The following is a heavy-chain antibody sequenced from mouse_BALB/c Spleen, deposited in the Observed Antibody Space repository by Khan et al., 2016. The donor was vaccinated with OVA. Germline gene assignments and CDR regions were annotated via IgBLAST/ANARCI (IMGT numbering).Heavy chain of an antibody. CDR2: LSSGGSYT. Sequence: EVELVESGGDLVKPGGSLKLSCAASGFTFSTYGMSLVRQTPDKRLEWVATLSSGGSYTYYPDSVQGRFSISSDNAKKTLYLQMSSLKSEDTDMYYCARLANYCGSEGVAYWGKGTLVTVSA. J-gene: IGHJ3*01. CDR1: GFTFSTYG. V-gene: IGHV5-6*01. CDR3: ARLANYCGSEGVAY. D-gene: IGHD1-1*01.